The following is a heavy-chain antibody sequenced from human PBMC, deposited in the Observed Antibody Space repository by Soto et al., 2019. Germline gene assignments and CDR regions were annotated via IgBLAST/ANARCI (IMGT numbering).Heavy chain of an antibody. CDR1: GFSLSTSGVG. CDR2: IYWDDDK. CDR3: AHRLEVRGVQDWFDP. V-gene: IGHV2-5*02. D-gene: IGHD3-10*01. J-gene: IGHJ5*02. Sequence: QITLKESGPTLVKPTQTLTLTCTFSGFSLSTSGVGVGWIRQPPGKALEWLALIYWDDDKRYSPSLKSRLTITKDTSKNQVVLTVTNKDPVDTATYYCAHRLEVRGVQDWFDPWGQGTLVTVSS.